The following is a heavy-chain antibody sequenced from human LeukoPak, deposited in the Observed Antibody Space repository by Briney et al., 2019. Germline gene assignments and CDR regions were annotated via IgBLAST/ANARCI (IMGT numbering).Heavy chain of an antibody. CDR1: GYSISSGYY. CDR3: AREDDSSGYYPVNWFDP. J-gene: IGHJ5*02. Sequence: PSETLSLTCTLSGYSISSGYYWGWIRQPPAKGLAWIGSIYHTGITYYNPSLKRRVTISVDTSKNQFSLQLSSVTAADTAVYYCAREDDSSGYYPVNWFDPWGQGTLVTVSS. CDR2: IYHTGIT. V-gene: IGHV4-38-2*02. D-gene: IGHD3-22*01.